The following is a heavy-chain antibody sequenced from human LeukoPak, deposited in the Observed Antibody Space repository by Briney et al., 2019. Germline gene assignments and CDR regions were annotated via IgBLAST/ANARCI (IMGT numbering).Heavy chain of an antibody. V-gene: IGHV1-69*13. J-gene: IGHJ3*02. CDR2: IIPMFGTP. Sequence: SVKVSCKASGGTFRSYAISWVRQAPGQGLEWMGGIIPMFGTPNYAQKFQGRVRITADESTSTAYMELSSLRSEDTAVYYCAKTLGYCSTTGCYGAFDIWSQGTMVTVSS. CDR3: AKTLGYCSTTGCYGAFDI. D-gene: IGHD2-2*01. CDR1: GGTFRSYA.